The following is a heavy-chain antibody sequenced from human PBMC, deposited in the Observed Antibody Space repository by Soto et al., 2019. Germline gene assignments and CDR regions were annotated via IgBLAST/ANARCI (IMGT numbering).Heavy chain of an antibody. CDR1: GYSFTSYW. Sequence: GESLKISCKGSGYSFTSYWIGWVRPMPGKGLEWMGIIYPGDSDTRYSPSFQGQVTISADKSISTAYLQWSSLKASDTAMYYCARLGLAIRPDYSYSMDVWGKGTTVTVSS. V-gene: IGHV5-51*01. D-gene: IGHD2-21*01. CDR2: IYPGDSDT. CDR3: ARLGLAIRPDYSYSMDV. J-gene: IGHJ6*03.